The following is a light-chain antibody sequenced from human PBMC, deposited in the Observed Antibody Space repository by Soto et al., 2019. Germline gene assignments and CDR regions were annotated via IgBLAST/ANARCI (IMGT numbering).Light chain of an antibody. Sequence: DIQMTQSPSTLSASVGDRVTITCRASQSISSWLAWYQQKPGKAPKLLIYKASSLESGVPSRFSGSGSGTEFPLTISRLQPDDFATYYCQQYNSYSTFGPGTKVDIK. CDR2: KAS. V-gene: IGKV1-5*03. CDR3: QQYNSYST. CDR1: QSISSW. J-gene: IGKJ3*01.